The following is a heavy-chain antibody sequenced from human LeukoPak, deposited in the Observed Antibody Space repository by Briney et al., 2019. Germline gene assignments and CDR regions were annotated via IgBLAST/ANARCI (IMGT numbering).Heavy chain of an antibody. Sequence: PSETLSLTCTVSGGSISSYYWSWIRQPPGKGLEWIGYIYTSGSTNYNPSLKSRVTISVDTSKNQFSLKLSSVTAADTAVYYCARHGTYYDFWSAHYHYYMDVWGKGTTVTVSS. V-gene: IGHV4-4*09. D-gene: IGHD3-3*01. J-gene: IGHJ6*03. CDR3: ARHGTYYDFWSAHYHYYMDV. CDR1: GGSISSYY. CDR2: IYTSGST.